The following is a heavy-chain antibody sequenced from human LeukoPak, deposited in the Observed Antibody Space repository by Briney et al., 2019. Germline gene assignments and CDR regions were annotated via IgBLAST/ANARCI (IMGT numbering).Heavy chain of an antibody. CDR1: GFTFSSYA. J-gene: IGHJ4*02. D-gene: IGHD2-21*01. V-gene: IGHV3-23*01. CDR2: ISGRGDIT. CDR3: TKALAFCGGDCYSGADN. Sequence: PGGSLRLSCAASGFTFSSYAMNWVRQAPGKGLEWVSAISGRGDITYYTDSVKGRFTISRDTSRSTLYLQMSSLRAEDTAVYYCTKALAFCGGDCYSGADNWGQGALVTVSS.